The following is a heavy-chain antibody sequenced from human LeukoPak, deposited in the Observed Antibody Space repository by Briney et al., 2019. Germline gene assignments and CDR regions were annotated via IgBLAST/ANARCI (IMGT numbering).Heavy chain of an antibody. CDR3: ARGFCSSTSCYQGPFDF. D-gene: IGHD2-2*01. V-gene: IGHV3-15*01. CDR1: GFIFSSAW. J-gene: IGHJ4*02. CDR2: IKNKTNGGTT. Sequence: GGSLRLSCAASGFIFSSAWMTWVRQAPGKGLEWVGHIKNKTNGGTTDYAAPVKGRLIISRDDSKNTLYLQMNSLRTEDTAVYYCARGFCSSTSCYQGPFDFWGQGTLVTVSS.